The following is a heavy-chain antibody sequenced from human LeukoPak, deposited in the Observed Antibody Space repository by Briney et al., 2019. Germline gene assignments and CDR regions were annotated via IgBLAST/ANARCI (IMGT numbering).Heavy chain of an antibody. CDR2: MNPNSGNT. V-gene: IGHV1-8*03. D-gene: IGHD3-10*01. Sequence: ASVKVSCKASGYTFTSYDINWVRQATGQGLEWMGWMNPNSGNTGYAQKFQGRVTITGNTSISTAYMELSSLRSEDTAVYYCARASMVRGVPFDYWGQGTLVTVSS. CDR3: ARASMVRGVPFDY. CDR1: GYTFTSYD. J-gene: IGHJ4*02.